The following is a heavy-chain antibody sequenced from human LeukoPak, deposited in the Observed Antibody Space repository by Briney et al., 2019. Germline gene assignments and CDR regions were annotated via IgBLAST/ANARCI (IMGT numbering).Heavy chain of an antibody. V-gene: IGHV4-39*07. CDR2: IYYSGNT. CDR1: GDSLSSSVSY. CDR3: ARVDQGIAAAGTKGASFDY. Sequence: SETLSLTCTVSGDSLSSSVSYWGWIRQPPGKGLEWIGMIYYSGNTYYNPSLKSRVTISVDTSKNQFSLKLSSVTAADTAVYYCARVDQGIAAAGTKGASFDYWGQGTLVTVSS. D-gene: IGHD6-13*01. J-gene: IGHJ4*02.